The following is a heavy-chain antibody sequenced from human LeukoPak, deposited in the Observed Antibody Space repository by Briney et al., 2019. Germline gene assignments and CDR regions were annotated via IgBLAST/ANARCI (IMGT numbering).Heavy chain of an antibody. V-gene: IGHV1-18*01. D-gene: IGHD5-12*01. CDR3: ARETGYDTGSYYFDY. CDR2: ISAYNGNT. Sequence: GASVKVSCKASGYTFTSYGTSWVRQAPGQGLEWMGWISAYNGNTNYAQKLQGRVTMTTDTSTSTAYMELRSLRSDDTAVYYCARETGYDTGSYYFDYWGQGTLVTVSS. J-gene: IGHJ4*02. CDR1: GYTFTSYG.